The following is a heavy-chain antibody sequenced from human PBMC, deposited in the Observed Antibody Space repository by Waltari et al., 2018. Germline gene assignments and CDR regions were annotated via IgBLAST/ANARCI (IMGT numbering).Heavy chain of an antibody. CDR1: GLPFSSYG. CDR2: IWYDGSNK. D-gene: IGHD6-19*01. CDR3: ARELWLDAAPSDY. Sequence: QVQLVESGGGVVQPGRSLRLSCAASGLPFSSYGMHWVRQAPGKGLEWVAVIWYDGSNKYYADSVKGRFTISRDNSKNTLYLQMNSLRAEDTAVYYCARELWLDAAPSDYWGQGTLVTVSS. J-gene: IGHJ4*02. V-gene: IGHV3-33*01.